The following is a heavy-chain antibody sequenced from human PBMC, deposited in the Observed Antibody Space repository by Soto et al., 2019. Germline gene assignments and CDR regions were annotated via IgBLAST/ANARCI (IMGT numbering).Heavy chain of an antibody. J-gene: IGHJ4*02. D-gene: IGHD2-15*01. CDR3: ARPRTVAPTEGYAY. CDR1: GGTFSRYP. CDR2: IIPIFGTI. Sequence: SVKVSCKASGGTFSRYPIAWVRQAPGHGLEWMGQIIPIFGTIRHAQNFQGRITITADESTSTAHMELSSLRSGDTAVYYCARPRTVAPTEGYAYCGQGTLVIVSS. V-gene: IGHV1-69*13.